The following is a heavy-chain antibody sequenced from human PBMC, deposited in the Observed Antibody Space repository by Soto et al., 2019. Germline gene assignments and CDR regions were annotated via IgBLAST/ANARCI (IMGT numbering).Heavy chain of an antibody. Sequence: QVQLVQSGAEVKKPGASVTVSCKASGYTFTKYDINWVRQAPGQGLEWMGWMNPNSGNTGYAQKFQGRVTMTRSTSLNTAYMELSSQTSDDTAVYYCAKAEDCISSSCHHYYYYMDVWGIGTTVTVSS. CDR1: GYTFTKYD. CDR3: AKAEDCISSSCHHYYYYMDV. V-gene: IGHV1-8*01. D-gene: IGHD2-2*01. CDR2: MNPNSGNT. J-gene: IGHJ6*03.